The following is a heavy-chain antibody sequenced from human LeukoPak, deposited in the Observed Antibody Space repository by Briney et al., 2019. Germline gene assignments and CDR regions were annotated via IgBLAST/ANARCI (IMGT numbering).Heavy chain of an antibody. J-gene: IGHJ4*02. CDR2: INPSGGST. CDR3: ARGGHIENWWGSFDY. V-gene: IGHV1-46*01. CDR1: GYTFTTCY. Sequence: ASVKVSCKASGYTFTTCYMHWVRQAPGQGLEWMGIINPSGGSTTYAQKIQGRVTMTRDTPTSTVYMELSSLRSEDTAVYYCARGGHIENWWGSFDYWGQGTLVTVSS. D-gene: IGHD2-21*01.